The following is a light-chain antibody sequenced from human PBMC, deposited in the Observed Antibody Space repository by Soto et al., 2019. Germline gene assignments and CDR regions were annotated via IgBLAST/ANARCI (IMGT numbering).Light chain of an antibody. V-gene: IGKV3-11*01. J-gene: IGKJ4*01. CDR2: DAF. CDR3: QQRNYWPLT. Sequence: EIVLTQSPATLSLSPGERATLSCRASQGVSNYLAWYQQKPGQTPRLLIYDAFSRATGIPARFSGSGSGTDFTLTITSLEPEDFAVYYCQQRNYWPLTFGGGTKVDIK. CDR1: QGVSNY.